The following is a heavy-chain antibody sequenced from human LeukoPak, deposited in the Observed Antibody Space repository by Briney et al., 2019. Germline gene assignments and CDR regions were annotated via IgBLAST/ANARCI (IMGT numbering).Heavy chain of an antibody. Sequence: PSETLSLTCAVYGGSFSGYYWSWIRQPPGKGLEWTGEINHSGSTNYNPSLKSRVTISVDTSKNQFSLKLSSVTAADTAVYYCAREAGGYFDYWGQGTLVTVSS. J-gene: IGHJ4*02. V-gene: IGHV4-34*01. CDR3: AREAGGYFDY. CDR1: GGSFSGYY. D-gene: IGHD6-13*01. CDR2: INHSGST.